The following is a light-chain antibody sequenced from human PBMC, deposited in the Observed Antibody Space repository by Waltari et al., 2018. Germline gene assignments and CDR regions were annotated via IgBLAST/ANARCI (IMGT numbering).Light chain of an antibody. CDR2: KDS. V-gene: IGLV3-25*03. Sequence: SYELTQPPSVSVSPGQTARITCSGDALPKQYAYWYQQKPGQAPVLVIYKDSERPSGIPERFSGSSSGTTVTLTISGVQAEDEADYYGQSADSSGYKVVCGGGTKLTVL. CDR3: QSADSSGYKVV. CDR1: ALPKQY. J-gene: IGLJ2*01.